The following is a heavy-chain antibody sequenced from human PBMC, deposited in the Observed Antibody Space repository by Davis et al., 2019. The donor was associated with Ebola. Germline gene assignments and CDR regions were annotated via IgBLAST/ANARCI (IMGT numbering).Heavy chain of an antibody. D-gene: IGHD6-19*01. CDR1: GFIFSTYG. Sequence: GGSLRLSCAASGFIFSTYGMSWVRQAPGKGLEWVSASGRTDKTYYADSVKGRFTISRDKSKNTVYLQMNSLRAEDTAVYYCAKEIGGSGWYSIDYWGQGTLVTVSS. J-gene: IGHJ4*02. CDR3: AKEIGGSGWYSIDY. CDR2: SGRTDKT. V-gene: IGHV3-23*01.